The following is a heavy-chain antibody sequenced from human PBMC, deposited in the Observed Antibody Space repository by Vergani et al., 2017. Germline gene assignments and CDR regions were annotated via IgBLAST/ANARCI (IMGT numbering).Heavy chain of an antibody. V-gene: IGHV4-61*02. CDR3: ARAEFSTNYYGQSYYFDF. CDR2: VYFTGST. CDR1: GASINSRYY. D-gene: IGHD3-22*01. J-gene: IGHJ4*02. Sequence: QVQLQESGPGLVKPSQTLSLTCSVSGASINSRYYWSWVRQPAGKGLQWVGRVYFTGSTNYNPSLRSRVSLSIDTSRNQFPLKLHSVSAEDTAMYFCARAEFSTNYYGQSYYFDFWGQGIPVTVSS.